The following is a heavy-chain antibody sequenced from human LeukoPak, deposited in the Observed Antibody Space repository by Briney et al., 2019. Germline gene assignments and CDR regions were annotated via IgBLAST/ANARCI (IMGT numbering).Heavy chain of an antibody. CDR3: AKGLLWYEGADAFDI. Sequence: GGSLRLSCAASGFTFSSYGMSWVRQAPGKGLEWVSDISGSGGSTYYADSVKGRFTISRDNSKNTLYLQMNSLRAEDTAVYYCAKGLLWYEGADAFDIWGQGTMVTVSS. J-gene: IGHJ3*02. CDR2: ISGSGGST. CDR1: GFTFSSYG. D-gene: IGHD3-10*01. V-gene: IGHV3-23*01.